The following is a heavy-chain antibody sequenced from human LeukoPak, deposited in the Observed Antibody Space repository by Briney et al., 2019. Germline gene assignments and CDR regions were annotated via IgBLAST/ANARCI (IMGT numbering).Heavy chain of an antibody. CDR3: ARLKKQWLVLGMRSFDP. Sequence: NPSETLSLTCTVSGGSISSGSYYWSWIRQPAGKGLEWIGRIYTSGSTNYNPSLKSRVTISVDTSKNQFSLKMSSVTAADTAVYYCARLKKQWLVLGMRSFDPWGQGTLVTVSS. CDR1: GGSISSGSYY. J-gene: IGHJ5*02. D-gene: IGHD6-19*01. CDR2: IYTSGST. V-gene: IGHV4-61*02.